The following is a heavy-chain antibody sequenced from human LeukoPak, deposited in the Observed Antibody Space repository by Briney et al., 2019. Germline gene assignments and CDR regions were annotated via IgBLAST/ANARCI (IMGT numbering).Heavy chain of an antibody. V-gene: IGHV3-30*02. CDR1: GFTFSSYG. J-gene: IGHJ4*02. Sequence: PGGSLRLSCEASGFTFSSYGMHWVRQAPGKGLEGVAFIRYDGSNKYYADSVKGRFTISRDNSKNTLYLQMNSLRAEDTAVYYCAKDHLVRTVTEGDYWGQGTLVTVSS. D-gene: IGHD4-11*01. CDR2: IRYDGSNK. CDR3: AKDHLVRTVTEGDY.